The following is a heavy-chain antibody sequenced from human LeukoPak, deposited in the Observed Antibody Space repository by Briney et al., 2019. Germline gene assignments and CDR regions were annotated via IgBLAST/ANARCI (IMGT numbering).Heavy chain of an antibody. CDR2: IRYDGSNK. J-gene: IGHJ6*03. Sequence: PGGSLRLSCAASGFTFSSYGMHWVRQAPGKGLEWVAFIRYDGSNKYYADSVKGRFTISRDNSKNTLYLQMNSLRAEDTAVYYCAKVRFMFGERTAPGGYMDVWGKGTTVTVSS. D-gene: IGHD3-10*02. V-gene: IGHV3-30*02. CDR3: AKVRFMFGERTAPGGYMDV. CDR1: GFTFSSYG.